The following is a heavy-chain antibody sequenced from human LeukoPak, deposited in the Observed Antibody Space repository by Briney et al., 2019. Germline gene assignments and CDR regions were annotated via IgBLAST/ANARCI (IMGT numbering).Heavy chain of an antibody. CDR2: MNPNSGNT. J-gene: IGHJ3*02. D-gene: IGHD2-2*01. V-gene: IGHV1-8*03. CDR1: GYTFTSYD. Sequence: ASVKVSCKASGYTFTSYDINWVRQATGQGLEWMGWMNPNSGNTGYAQKFQGRVTITRNTSISTAYMELSSLRSEDTAVYYCASDIVVASGAFDIWGQGTMVTVSS. CDR3: ASDIVVASGAFDI.